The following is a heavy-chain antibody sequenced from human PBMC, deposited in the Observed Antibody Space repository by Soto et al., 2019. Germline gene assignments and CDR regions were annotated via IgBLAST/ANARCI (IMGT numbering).Heavy chain of an antibody. CDR2: IYYSGST. J-gene: IGHJ3*02. D-gene: IGHD3-22*01. CDR3: ARETYYYHSTGYALYAFDI. V-gene: IGHV4-30-4*01. CDR1: GGSISSGYYY. Sequence: TLSLTCTVSGGSISSGYYYWSCIRQPPGKGLEWIGYIYYSGSTYYNPSLKSRVTISVDTSKNQFSLKLSSVTAADTAVYYCARETYYYHSTGYALYAFDIWGQGTMVTVSS.